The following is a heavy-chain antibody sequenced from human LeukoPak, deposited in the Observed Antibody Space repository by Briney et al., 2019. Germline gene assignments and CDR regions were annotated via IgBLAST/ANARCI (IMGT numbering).Heavy chain of an antibody. Sequence: GSLRLSCAASGFTFSDYYMSWIRQPPGKGLEWIGEINHSGSTNYNPSLKSRVTISVDTSKNQFSLKLSSVTAADTAVYYCARATPGYCSSTSCYDYYYYYYMDVWGKGTTVTVSS. CDR2: INHSGST. V-gene: IGHV4-34*01. CDR3: ARATPGYCSSTSCYDYYYYYYMDV. J-gene: IGHJ6*03. D-gene: IGHD2-2*01. CDR1: GFTFSDYY.